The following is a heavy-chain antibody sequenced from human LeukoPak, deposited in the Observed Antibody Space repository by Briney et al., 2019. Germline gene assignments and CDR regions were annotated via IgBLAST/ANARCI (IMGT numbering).Heavy chain of an antibody. CDR1: GGSISSSSYC. CDR3: AREGRAAAGTDY. V-gene: IGHV4-39*02. CDR2: IYYSGST. D-gene: IGHD6-13*01. J-gene: IGHJ4*02. Sequence: PSETLSLTCTVSGGSISSSSYCWGWIRQPPGKGLEWIGSIYYSGSTYYNPSLKSRVTISVDTSKNQFSLKLSSVTAADTAVYYCAREGRAAAGTDYWGQGTLVTVSS.